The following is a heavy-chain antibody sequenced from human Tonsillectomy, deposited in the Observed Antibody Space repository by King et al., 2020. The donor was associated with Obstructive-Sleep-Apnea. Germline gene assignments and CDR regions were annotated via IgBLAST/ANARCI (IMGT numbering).Heavy chain of an antibody. CDR1: GFTFSSYG. CDR2: RWYDGSNK. V-gene: IGHV3-33*01. CDR3: ARDHADSGNAYYFDY. J-gene: IGHJ4*02. Sequence: VQLVESGGGVVQPGRSLRLSCAASGFTFSSYGMHCVRQAPGKGLAGVAVRWYDGSNKYYADSVKGRFTISRDNSKNTLYLQMNSLRAEDTAVYYCARDHADSGNAYYFDYWGQGTLVTVSS. D-gene: IGHD1-26*01.